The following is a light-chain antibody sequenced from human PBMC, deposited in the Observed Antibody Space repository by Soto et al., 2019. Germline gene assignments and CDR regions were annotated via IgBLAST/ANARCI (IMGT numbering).Light chain of an antibody. J-gene: IGKJ2*01. CDR1: QSVSSSF. CDR2: GAS. V-gene: IGKV3-20*01. Sequence: EIVLTQSPATLSVSPGERATLSCRASQSVSSSFLAWYQQKPGQATRLLIYGASSRATGIPHRFSGSGSGTDFTLTISRLEPEDFAAYYCQQYGSSPYTFGQGTKVEIK. CDR3: QQYGSSPYT.